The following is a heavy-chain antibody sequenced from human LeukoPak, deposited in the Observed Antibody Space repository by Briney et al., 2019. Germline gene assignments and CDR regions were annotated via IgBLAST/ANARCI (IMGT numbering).Heavy chain of an antibody. CDR2: ISSSSSTI. Sequence: GGSLRLSCAASGFTFSSYSMNWVRQAPGKGLEWVSYISSSSSTIYYADSVKGRFTISRDNAKSSLYLQMNTLRAEDTAVYYCATSHDSGGNDWGQGTLVTVSS. CDR3: ATSHDSGGND. CDR1: GFTFSSYS. D-gene: IGHD3-22*01. V-gene: IGHV3-48*04. J-gene: IGHJ4*02.